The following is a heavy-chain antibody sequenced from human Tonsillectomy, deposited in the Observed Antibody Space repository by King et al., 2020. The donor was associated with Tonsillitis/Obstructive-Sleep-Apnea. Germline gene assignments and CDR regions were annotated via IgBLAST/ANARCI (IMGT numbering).Heavy chain of an antibody. Sequence: QLVQSGGGLVKPGGSLRLSCAASGFTFSRYSMNWVRQAPGKELEWVSSISSSSSYIYYADSVKGRFTISRDNAKNSLSLQMNSLRAEDTAVYYCARDDGGAVAGTGLGYWGQGTLVTVSS. CDR2: ISSSSSYI. CDR3: ARDDGGAVAGTGLGY. J-gene: IGHJ4*02. D-gene: IGHD6-19*01. CDR1: GFTFSRYS. V-gene: IGHV3-21*01.